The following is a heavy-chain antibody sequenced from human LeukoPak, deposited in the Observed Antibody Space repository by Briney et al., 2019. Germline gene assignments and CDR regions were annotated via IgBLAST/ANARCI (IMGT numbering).Heavy chain of an antibody. D-gene: IGHD2-8*01. V-gene: IGHV1-46*01. J-gene: IGHJ6*02. CDR3: AREDVVLVDAVRYYYYGMDV. Sequence: ASVKVSCKASGYNFISYYMHWVRQAPGQGLEWMGIISPSGGSTSYAQKFQDRVTMTRDTSTRTVYMELSSLKPEDTAVYYCAREDVVLVDAVRYYYYGMDVWGQGTTVTVSS. CDR2: ISPSGGST. CDR1: GYNFISYY.